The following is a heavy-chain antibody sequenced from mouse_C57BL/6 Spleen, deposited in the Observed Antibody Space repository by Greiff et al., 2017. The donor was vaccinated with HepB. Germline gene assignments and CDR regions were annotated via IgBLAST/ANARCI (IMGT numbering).Heavy chain of an antibody. D-gene: IGHD2-2*01. CDR1: GFTFSDYG. J-gene: IGHJ3*01. Sequence: EVNVVESGGGLVKPGGSLKLSCAATGFTFSDYGMHWVRQAPEKGLEWVAYISSGSSTIYYADTVKGRFTISRDNAKNTLFLQMTSLRSEDTAMYYCARGGYDGFAYWGQGTLVTVSA. V-gene: IGHV5-17*01. CDR2: ISSGSSTI. CDR3: ARGGYDGFAY.